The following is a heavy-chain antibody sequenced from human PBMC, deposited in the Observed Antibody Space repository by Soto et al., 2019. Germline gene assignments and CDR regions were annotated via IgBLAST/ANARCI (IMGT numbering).Heavy chain of an antibody. CDR3: ARESTRSSMVRGVYAPVY. CDR2: IWYDGSNK. Sequence: GGSLRLSCAASGFTFSSYGMHWVRQAPGKGLEWVAVIWYDGSNKYYADSVKGRFTISRDNSKNTLYLQMNSLRAEDTAVYYCARESTRSSMVRGVYAPVYWGQGTLVTVSS. CDR1: GFTFSSYG. J-gene: IGHJ4*02. V-gene: IGHV3-33*08. D-gene: IGHD3-10*01.